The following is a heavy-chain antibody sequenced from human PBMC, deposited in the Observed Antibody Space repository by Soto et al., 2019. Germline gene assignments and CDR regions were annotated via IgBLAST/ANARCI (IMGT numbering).Heavy chain of an antibody. CDR1: GGSIGSGGYY. D-gene: IGHD5-12*01. CDR3: ARGGSAKSDYEKEFDY. J-gene: IGHJ4*02. CDR2: IYYSGST. Sequence: SEPLSLTCTVSGGSIGSGGYYWSCIRQHPGKGLEWIGYIYYSGSTYYNPSLKNRVTISVDTSKNQFSLKLSSVTAADTAVYYCARGGSAKSDYEKEFDYWGQGTLVTVSS. V-gene: IGHV4-31*03.